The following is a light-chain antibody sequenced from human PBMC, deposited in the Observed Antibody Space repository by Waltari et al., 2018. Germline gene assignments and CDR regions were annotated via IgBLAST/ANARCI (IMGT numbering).Light chain of an antibody. CDR2: YYT. Sequence: SYLLTQPPSVSVAPGKTARITCGGRNIGSKSVHWYHQKPGQAPMLVIYYYTDRPSGIPERFSGSNSGNTATLTISRVEAGDEADYYCQVWDSNSDHVVFGGGTKLTVL. V-gene: IGLV3-21*04. CDR3: QVWDSNSDHVV. CDR1: NIGSKS. J-gene: IGLJ3*02.